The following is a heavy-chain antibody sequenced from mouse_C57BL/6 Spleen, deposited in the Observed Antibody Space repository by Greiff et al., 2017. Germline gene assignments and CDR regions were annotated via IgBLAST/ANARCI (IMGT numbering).Heavy chain of an antibody. CDR2: ISSGGSYT. Sequence: EVQLQESGGDLVKPGGSLKLSCAASGFTFSSYGMSWVRQTPDKRLEWVATISSGGSYTSYPDSVKGRYTISRDNAKNTLYLQMSSLKSEDTAMYYCARYDYDYWGQGTTLTVSS. V-gene: IGHV5-6*01. CDR3: ARYDYDY. J-gene: IGHJ2*01. CDR1: GFTFSSYG. D-gene: IGHD2-4*01.